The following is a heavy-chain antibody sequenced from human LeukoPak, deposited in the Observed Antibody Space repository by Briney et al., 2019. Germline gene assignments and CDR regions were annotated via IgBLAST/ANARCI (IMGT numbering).Heavy chain of an antibody. CDR3: ARKHLESSSWYLPFDY. CDR2: ISGDGGST. Sequence: PGGSLRLSCAASGFTFDDYAMHWVRRAPGKGLEWVSLISGDGGSTYYADSVKGRFTISRDNSKNSLYLQMNSLRTEDTALYYCARKHLESSSWYLPFDYWGQGTLVTVPS. CDR1: GFTFDDYA. J-gene: IGHJ4*02. D-gene: IGHD6-13*01. V-gene: IGHV3-43*02.